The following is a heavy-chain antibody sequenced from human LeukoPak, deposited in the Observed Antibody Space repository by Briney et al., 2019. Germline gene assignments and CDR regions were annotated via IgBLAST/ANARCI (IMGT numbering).Heavy chain of an antibody. CDR1: GSIFSSNG. D-gene: IGHD6-13*01. Sequence: GGSLRLSCVASGSIFSSNGMHWVRQAPGKGLEWVALISYDGKNKYYADSVKGRFTISRDDSMNTLYLQMNSLRAEDTALYYCANVPYSSSWYPGTWGQGTLVIVSS. V-gene: IGHV3-30*18. CDR3: ANVPYSSSWYPGT. CDR2: ISYDGKNK. J-gene: IGHJ5*02.